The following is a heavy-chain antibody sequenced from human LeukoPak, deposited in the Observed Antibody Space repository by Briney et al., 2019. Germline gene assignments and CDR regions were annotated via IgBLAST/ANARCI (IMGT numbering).Heavy chain of an antibody. CDR3: AKVFGIAAQYFDY. V-gene: IGHV3-74*01. Sequence: GGSLRLSCAASGNYWMHWVRQAPGKGLVWVSHINRDGSWTSYADSVKGRFTISKDNAKNTLYLQMNSLRAEDTAVYYCAKVFGIAAQYFDYWGQGTLVTVSS. CDR2: INRDGSWT. J-gene: IGHJ4*02. CDR1: GNYW. D-gene: IGHD6-13*01.